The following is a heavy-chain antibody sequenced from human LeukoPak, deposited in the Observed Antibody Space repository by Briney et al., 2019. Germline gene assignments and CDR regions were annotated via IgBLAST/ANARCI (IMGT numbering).Heavy chain of an antibody. J-gene: IGHJ3*02. CDR1: GFTVSSNY. Sequence: GGSLRLSCAASGFTVSSNYMSWVRGARGEGLEGGSVIYSGGYTYYADSVEGRFTLSRDNSKNTLDLQMNSLRAEDTALYHCARDHKGGDGADAFDIWGHGTMVTVSS. D-gene: IGHD5-24*01. CDR3: ARDHKGGDGADAFDI. V-gene: IGHV3-53*01. CDR2: IYSGGYT.